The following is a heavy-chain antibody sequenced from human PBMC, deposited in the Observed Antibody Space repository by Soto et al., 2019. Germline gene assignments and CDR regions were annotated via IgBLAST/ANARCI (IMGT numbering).Heavy chain of an antibody. CDR2: IWYDGSNK. Sequence: PGGSLRLSCAASGFTFSSYGMHLVRQAPGKGLEWVAVIWYDGSNKYYADSVKGRFTISRDNSKNTLYLQMNSLRAEDTAVYYCARDQTGYCSSTSCYANYYYYGMDVWGQGTTVTVSS. J-gene: IGHJ6*02. CDR1: GFTFSSYG. CDR3: ARDQTGYCSSTSCYANYYYYGMDV. V-gene: IGHV3-33*01. D-gene: IGHD2-2*01.